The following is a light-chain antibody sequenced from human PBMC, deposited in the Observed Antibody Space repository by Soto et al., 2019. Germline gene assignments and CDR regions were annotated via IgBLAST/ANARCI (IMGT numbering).Light chain of an antibody. V-gene: IGLV1-44*01. CDR3: AAWDDSLNGFYV. CDR2: SNN. CDR1: SSNIGRNT. J-gene: IGLJ1*01. Sequence: QSVLTQPPSASGTPGQRVTISCSGSSSNIGRNTVNWYQQLPGTAPKLLIYSNNQRPSGVPDRFSGSKSGTSASLAISGRQSEDEADYYCAAWDDSLNGFYVFGTGTKLTVL.